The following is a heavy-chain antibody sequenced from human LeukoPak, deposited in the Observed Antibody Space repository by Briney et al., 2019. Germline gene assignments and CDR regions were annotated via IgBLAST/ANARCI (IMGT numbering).Heavy chain of an antibody. Sequence: SETLSLTCTVSGGSIGHYYWSWIRQPAGKGLEWIGRIYTRGSPNYNPSLKSRVTMSVDTSKNQFSLKLSSVTAADTAVYYCARGPPYCSTTNCYYMDVWGKGTTVTVSS. V-gene: IGHV4-4*07. CDR2: IYTRGSP. CDR1: GGSIGHYY. J-gene: IGHJ6*03. D-gene: IGHD2-2*01. CDR3: ARGPPYCSTTNCYYMDV.